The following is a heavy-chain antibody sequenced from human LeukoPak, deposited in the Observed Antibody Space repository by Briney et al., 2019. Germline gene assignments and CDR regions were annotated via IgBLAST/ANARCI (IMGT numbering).Heavy chain of an antibody. J-gene: IGHJ4*02. Sequence: GGSLRLSCVASGLTFSNYGISWVRQAPGKGLEWVSAISSTGGTTYYADSVKGHFTISRDNSKNTVYLQMNSLRAEDTAAYYCAREIWSSGWGQGTLVIVSS. CDR1: GLTFSNYG. CDR2: ISSTGGTT. CDR3: AREIWSSG. D-gene: IGHD6-25*01. V-gene: IGHV3-23*01.